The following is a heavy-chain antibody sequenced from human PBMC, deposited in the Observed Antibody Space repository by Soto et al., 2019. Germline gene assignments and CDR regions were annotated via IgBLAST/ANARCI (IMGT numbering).Heavy chain of an antibody. D-gene: IGHD1-1*01. CDR2: ISAHNGNT. V-gene: IGHV1-18*01. J-gene: IGHJ4*02. Sequence: QVHLVQSGAEVKKPGASVKVSCKGSGYTFTSYGITWVRQAPGQGLEWMGWISAHNGNTDYAQTIQGRVTVARETSTSTAYMELRSLRSADTAGYYWARGRYGDYWGQGAVVTVSS. CDR1: GYTFTSYG. CDR3: ARGRYGDY.